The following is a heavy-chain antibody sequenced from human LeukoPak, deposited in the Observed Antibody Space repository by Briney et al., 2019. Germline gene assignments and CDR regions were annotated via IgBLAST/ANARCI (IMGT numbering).Heavy chain of an antibody. J-gene: IGHJ4*02. Sequence: PGGSLRLSCAASGFTVSSSYMYWVRQAPGKGLEWVSFFYRGDSTYYAESVRGRFTISRDNSKNTLYLLMNSLIPEDTAVYYCAREVVSSPSYFDSWAREPWSPSPQ. CDR1: GFTVSSSY. CDR2: FYRGDST. CDR3: AREVVSSPSYFDS. V-gene: IGHV3-53*01. D-gene: IGHD2-15*01.